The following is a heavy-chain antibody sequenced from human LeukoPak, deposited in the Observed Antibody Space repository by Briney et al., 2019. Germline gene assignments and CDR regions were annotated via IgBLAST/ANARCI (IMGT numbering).Heavy chain of an antibody. V-gene: IGHV4-59*02. J-gene: IGHJ4*02. Sequence: SETLSLTCTVSGGSVSGYFWNWIRRPPGKGLEWIGYIDYSGSSNYNPSLQSRASISVDTSKNQVSLKLSSVTAADTAVYYCARQDYGDYPPGYWGQGTLVTVSS. D-gene: IGHD4-17*01. CDR2: IDYSGSS. CDR3: ARQDYGDYPPGY. CDR1: GGSVSGYF.